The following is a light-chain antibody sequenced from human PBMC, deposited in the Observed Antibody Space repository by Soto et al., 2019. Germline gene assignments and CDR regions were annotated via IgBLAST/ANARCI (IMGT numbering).Light chain of an antibody. J-gene: IGLJ1*01. CDR2: EVS. V-gene: IGLV2-14*01. CDR1: SSDVGDYNY. Sequence: QSALTQPASVSWSAGQSITISCTGTSSDVGDYNYVSWYQQHPGKAPKLMIYEVSNRPSGVSNRFSGSKSGNTASLTISGLQAEDEADYYCSSYTSSSTLYVFGTGTKVTVL. CDR3: SSYTSSSTLYV.